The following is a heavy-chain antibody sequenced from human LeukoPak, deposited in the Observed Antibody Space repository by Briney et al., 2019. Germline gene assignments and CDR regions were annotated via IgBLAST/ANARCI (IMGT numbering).Heavy chain of an antibody. J-gene: IGHJ5*02. V-gene: IGHV4-61*02. CDR2: RYFSGST. D-gene: IGHD6-13*01. Sequence: SETLSLTCTVSGGSISTDGYYWSWIRLPAGKGLEWIGRRYFSGSTSYNPSLKSRVTISVDTSKNQFSLKLSSVTAADAAVYYCARFPNIAARGGWFDPWGQGTLVTVSS. CDR1: GGSISTDGYY. CDR3: ARFPNIAARGGWFDP.